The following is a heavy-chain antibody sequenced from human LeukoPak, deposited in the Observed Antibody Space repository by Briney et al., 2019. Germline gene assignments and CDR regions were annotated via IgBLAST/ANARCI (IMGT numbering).Heavy chain of an antibody. D-gene: IGHD6-13*01. J-gene: IGHJ4*02. CDR1: GFTFSNYW. CDR3: RRGSRSNEF. Sequence: PGGSLRLSCAASGFTFSNYWMSWVRQAPGKGLECVAYIKEDGRDKNYVDSVKGRFTISRDNAKSSLYLQMNSLRVEDTAVYYCRRGSRSNEFWRQGTQVTVS. V-gene: IGHV3-7*01. CDR2: IKEDGRDK.